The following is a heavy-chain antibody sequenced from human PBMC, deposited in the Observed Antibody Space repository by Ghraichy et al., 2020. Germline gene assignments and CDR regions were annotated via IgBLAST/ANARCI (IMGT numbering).Heavy chain of an antibody. CDR1: GFTFSSYA. CDR3: VKSLIAVGYDY. V-gene: IGHV3-64D*06. J-gene: IGHJ4*02. D-gene: IGHD1-26*01. CDR2: ISSNGGTT. Sequence: GGSLRLSCSASGFTFSSYAMHWVRQAPGKGLEYVSAISSNGGTTYYADSVKGRFTISRDNSKNTLYLQMSTLRAEDTAVYYCVKSLIAVGYDYWGQGTLVTVSS.